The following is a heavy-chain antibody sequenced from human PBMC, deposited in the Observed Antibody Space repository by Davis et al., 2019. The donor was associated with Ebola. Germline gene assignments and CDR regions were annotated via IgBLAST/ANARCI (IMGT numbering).Heavy chain of an antibody. CDR1: GFTFSSYG. D-gene: IGHD4-17*01. J-gene: IGHJ4*02. CDR3: ARGYYGDYVIDY. Sequence: GESLKISCAASGFTFSSYGMHWVRQAPGKGLEWVAVISYDGSNKYYADSVKGRFTISRDNSKNTLYLQMNSLRAEDTAVYYCARGYYGDYVIDYWGQGTLVTVSS. CDR2: ISYDGSNK. V-gene: IGHV3-30*03.